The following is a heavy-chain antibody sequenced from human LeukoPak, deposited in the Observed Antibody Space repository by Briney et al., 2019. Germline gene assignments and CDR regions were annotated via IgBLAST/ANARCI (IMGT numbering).Heavy chain of an antibody. Sequence: GASVKVSCKASGYTFTSYYMHWVRQAPGQGLEWMGIINPSGGSTSYAQKFQGRVTMTRDTSTSTVYMELSSLTSDDTAVYYCARAIITGTTGSGYYGMDVWGQGTTVTVSS. CDR2: INPSGGST. CDR1: GYTFTSYY. D-gene: IGHD1-7*01. CDR3: ARAIITGTTGSGYYGMDV. J-gene: IGHJ6*02. V-gene: IGHV1-46*01.